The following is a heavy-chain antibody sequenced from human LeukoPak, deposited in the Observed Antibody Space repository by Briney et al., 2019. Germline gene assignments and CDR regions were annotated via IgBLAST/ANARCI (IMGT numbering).Heavy chain of an antibody. V-gene: IGHV3-9*01. Sequence: GGSLRLSCAASGFTFDDYGIHWVRQTPGKGLEWVSGIDWNSGAIGYADSVKGRFTISRDNAKNSLYLQMNSLRAEDTALYYCVKDRAANLYGSGAFEYWGQGTLVTVSS. CDR1: GFTFDDYG. D-gene: IGHD3-10*01. CDR3: VKDRAANLYGSGAFEY. J-gene: IGHJ4*02. CDR2: IDWNSGAI.